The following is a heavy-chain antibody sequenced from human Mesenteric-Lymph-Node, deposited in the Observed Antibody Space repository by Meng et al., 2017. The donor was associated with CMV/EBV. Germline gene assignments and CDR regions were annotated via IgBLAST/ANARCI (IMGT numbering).Heavy chain of an antibody. CDR3: VRVYDFWSGDHHYGMDV. D-gene: IGHD3-3*01. J-gene: IGHJ6*02. CDR2: IYYTGGTT. CDR1: SLNSYY. Sequence: SLNSYYWTWSRPPPGKGLEWIGYIYYTGGTTNYNPSLKSRVTMSVDTSKNQFSLNLSSVTAADTAVYYCVRVYDFWSGDHHYGMDVWGQGTTVTVSS. V-gene: IGHV4-59*01.